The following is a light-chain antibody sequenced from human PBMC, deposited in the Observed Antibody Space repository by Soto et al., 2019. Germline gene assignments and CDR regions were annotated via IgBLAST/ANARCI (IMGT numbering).Light chain of an antibody. CDR2: AAS. J-gene: IGKJ1*01. CDR1: QSISSC. CDR3: QQSYSTPRT. V-gene: IGKV1-39*01. Sequence: DIQMTQSPSSLSAAVGDRVTITCRASQSISSCLNWYQQKPGKAPKLLIYAASSLQSGVPSRFSGSGSGTDVTLTISSLQAEDFATYYCQQSYSTPRTFGQGTKVEIK.